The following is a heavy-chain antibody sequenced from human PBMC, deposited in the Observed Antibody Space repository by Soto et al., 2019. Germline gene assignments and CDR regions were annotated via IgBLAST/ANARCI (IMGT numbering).Heavy chain of an antibody. D-gene: IGHD4-17*01. V-gene: IGHV1-2*04. Sequence: ASVKVSCKASGYTFTGYYMHWVLQAPGQGLEWMGWINPNSGGTNYAQKFQGWVTMTRDTSISTAYMELSRLRSDDTAAYYCARGATVTTTLPFDYWGQGTLVTVSS. J-gene: IGHJ4*02. CDR1: GYTFTGYY. CDR3: ARGATVTTTLPFDY. CDR2: INPNSGGT.